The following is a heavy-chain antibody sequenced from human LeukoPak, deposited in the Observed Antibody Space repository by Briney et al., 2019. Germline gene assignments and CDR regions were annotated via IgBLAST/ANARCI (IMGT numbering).Heavy chain of an antibody. V-gene: IGHV1-2*06. J-gene: IGHJ3*02. Sequence: RASVKVSCKASGYTFTGYYMHWVRQAPGQGLEWMGRINPNSGGTNYAQKFQGRVTMTRDTSISTAYMELSRLRSDDTAVYYCARVHYYCGSGSHTFDIWGQGTMVTVSS. CDR3: ARVHYYCGSGSHTFDI. D-gene: IGHD3-10*01. CDR2: INPNSGGT. CDR1: GYTFTGYY.